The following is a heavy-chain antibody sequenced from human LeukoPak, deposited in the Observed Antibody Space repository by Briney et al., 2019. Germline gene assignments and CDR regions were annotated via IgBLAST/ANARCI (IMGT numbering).Heavy chain of an antibody. Sequence: ASVKVSCKASGYTFTGCYMHWVRQAPGQGLEWMGRINPNSGGTKYAQKFQGRVTMTRDTSISTAYMELSRLRSDDTAVYYCAAYDSSGYYYARGSLDYWGQGTLVTVSS. D-gene: IGHD3-22*01. CDR2: INPNSGGT. CDR1: GYTFTGCY. V-gene: IGHV1-2*06. CDR3: AAYDSSGYYYARGSLDY. J-gene: IGHJ4*02.